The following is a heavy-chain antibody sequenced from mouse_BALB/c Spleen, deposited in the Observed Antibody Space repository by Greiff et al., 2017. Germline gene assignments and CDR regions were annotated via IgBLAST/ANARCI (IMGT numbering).Heavy chain of an antibody. J-gene: IGHJ1*01. Sequence: ESGPGLVKPSQSLSLTCTVTGYSITSDYAWNWIRQFPGNKLEWMGYISYSGSTSYNPSLKSRISITRDTSKNQFFLQLNSVTTEDTATYYCATSYGNYGWYFDVWGAGTTVTVSS. CDR1: GYSITSDYA. CDR3: ATSYGNYGWYFDV. V-gene: IGHV3-2*02. D-gene: IGHD2-10*01. CDR2: ISYSGST.